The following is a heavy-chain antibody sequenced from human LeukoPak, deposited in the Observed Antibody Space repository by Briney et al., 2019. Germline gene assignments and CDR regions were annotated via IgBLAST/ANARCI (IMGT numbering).Heavy chain of an antibody. Sequence: SETLSLTCTVSGASIRSNYWSWIRQPAGQGLEWIGLIYSSGSTNHNPSLNSRVTMSLDTSKNQFSLKLTSVTAADTAVYYCARGPMTYYYGSSASPPRLNYYFDSWGLEPWSPSPQ. D-gene: IGHD3-22*01. CDR3: ARGPMTYYYGSSASPPRLNYYFDS. CDR2: IYSSGST. CDR1: GASIRSNY. V-gene: IGHV4-4*07. J-gene: IGHJ4*01.